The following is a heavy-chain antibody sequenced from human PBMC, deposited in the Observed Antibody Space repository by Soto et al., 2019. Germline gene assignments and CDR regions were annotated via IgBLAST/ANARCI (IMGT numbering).Heavy chain of an antibody. Sequence: SVKVSCKASGFTFTSSAVQWVRQARGQRLEWIGWIVVGSGNTNYAQKFQERVTITRDMSTSTAYMELSSLRSEDTAVYYCAAEAVAGSEGRWNKYNWFDPWGQGTLVTVSS. J-gene: IGHJ5*02. D-gene: IGHD6-19*01. CDR1: GFTFTSSA. CDR3: AAEAVAGSEGRWNKYNWFDP. V-gene: IGHV1-58*01. CDR2: IVVGSGNT.